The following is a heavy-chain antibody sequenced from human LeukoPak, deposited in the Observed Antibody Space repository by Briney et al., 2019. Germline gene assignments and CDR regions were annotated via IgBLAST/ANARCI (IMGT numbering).Heavy chain of an antibody. CDR3: ARVRYYYDSTNWFDP. V-gene: IGHV4-31*03. Sequence: PSETLSLTCTVSGGSISSGGYYWSWIRQHPGKGLEWIGYIYCSGSTYYNPSLKSRVTISVDTSKNQFSLKLSSVTAADTAVYYCARVRYYYDSTNWFDPWAREPWSPSPQ. D-gene: IGHD3-22*01. CDR1: GGSISSGGYY. CDR2: IYCSGST. J-gene: IGHJ5*02.